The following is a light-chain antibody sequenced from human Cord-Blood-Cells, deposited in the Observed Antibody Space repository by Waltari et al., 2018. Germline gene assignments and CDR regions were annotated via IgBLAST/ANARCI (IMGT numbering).Light chain of an antibody. J-gene: IGLJ3*02. CDR3: NSRDSSGNHWV. CDR2: GKN. V-gene: IGLV3-19*01. Sequence: SSELTQDPAVSVALGQTVRITCQGDSLGSYYASWYKQKPGQAPVLVLYGKNNRPSGIPDRFSGSSSGNTASLTIAGAKAEDEADYYCNSRDSSGNHWVFGGGTKLTVL. CDR1: SLGSYY.